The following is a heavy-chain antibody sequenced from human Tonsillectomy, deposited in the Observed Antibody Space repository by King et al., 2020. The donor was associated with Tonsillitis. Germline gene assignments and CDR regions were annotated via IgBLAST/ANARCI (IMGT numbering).Heavy chain of an antibody. CDR3: ARDVGGYSYGPFNY. CDR1: GYTFTGYY. CDR2: INPNSGGT. J-gene: IGHJ4*02. D-gene: IGHD5-18*01. Sequence: VQLVESGAEVKKPGASVKVSCKASGYTFTGYYMHWVRQAPGQGLEWMGWINPNSGGTNYAQKFQGRVTMTRDTSISTAYMEVSRLRSDDTAVYYCARDVGGYSYGPFNYWGQGTLVTVSS. V-gene: IGHV1-2*02.